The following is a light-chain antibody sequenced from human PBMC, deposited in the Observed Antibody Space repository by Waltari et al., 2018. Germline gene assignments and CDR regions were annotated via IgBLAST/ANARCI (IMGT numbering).Light chain of an antibody. J-gene: IGKJ1*01. CDR2: AAS. Sequence: DIVMTQSPATLSSSPGERATPSCRTSQSIGSNLAWYQHKPGQAPRFLIYAASTRATGIPVRFSGSGSGTEFTLTISSLQSADFAVYFCQQYNNWPETFGQGTKVEIK. CDR1: QSIGSN. V-gene: IGKV3-15*01. CDR3: QQYNNWPET.